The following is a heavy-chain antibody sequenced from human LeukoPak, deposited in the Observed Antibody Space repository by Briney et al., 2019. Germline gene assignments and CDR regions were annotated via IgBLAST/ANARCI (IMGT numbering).Heavy chain of an antibody. Sequence: GESLKISCKASGYIFTNYWIGWVRQMPGKGLEWMGIIYPRDSDTRYSPSFQGQVTVSADKSISTAYLQWNTLEASGTAMYHCARRQYSGYDFDFWGQGTLVTVSS. CDR3: ARRQYSGYDFDF. V-gene: IGHV5-51*01. CDR1: GYIFTNYW. J-gene: IGHJ4*02. D-gene: IGHD5-12*01. CDR2: IYPRDSDT.